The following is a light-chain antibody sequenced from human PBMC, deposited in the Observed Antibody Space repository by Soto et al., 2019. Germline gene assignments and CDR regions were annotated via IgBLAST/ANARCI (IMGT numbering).Light chain of an antibody. CDR2: DNS. CDR1: RSNIGAGYD. V-gene: IGLV1-40*01. Sequence: QSVLTQPPSLSGAPGQRVTISCTESRSNIGAGYDVHWYQHLPGTAPKVLIFDNSNRPSGVPDRFSGSKSGTSASLAITGLQDEDEAVYYCHSYDVSLRGPAFGGGTKLTVL. J-gene: IGLJ2*01. CDR3: HSYDVSLRGPA.